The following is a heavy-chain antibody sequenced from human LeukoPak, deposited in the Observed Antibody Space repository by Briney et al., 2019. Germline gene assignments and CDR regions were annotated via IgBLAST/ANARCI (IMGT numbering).Heavy chain of an antibody. Sequence: GGSLRLSCAASGFTFSSYAMSWVRQAPGKGLEWVSAISGSGGSTYYADSVKGRFTISRDNSKNTLYLQMSSLRAEDTAVYYCAKDHEGATTLGAFDIWGQGTMVTVSS. CDR1: GFTFSSYA. CDR2: ISGSGGST. V-gene: IGHV3-23*01. CDR3: AKDHEGATTLGAFDI. D-gene: IGHD1-26*01. J-gene: IGHJ3*02.